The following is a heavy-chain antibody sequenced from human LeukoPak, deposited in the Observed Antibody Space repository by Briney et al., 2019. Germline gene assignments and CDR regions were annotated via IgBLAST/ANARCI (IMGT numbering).Heavy chain of an antibody. Sequence: GGSLRLSCAASGFNVSTNYMTWVRQAPGKGLERVPVIYSGGKTNYADSVKGRFTISRDNSKNTLYLQMNSLRDEDTAVYYCARGVANYYDSSGYQDWGQGTLVTVSS. CDR1: GFNVSTNY. J-gene: IGHJ4*02. D-gene: IGHD3-22*01. V-gene: IGHV3-53*01. CDR3: ARGVANYYDSSGYQD. CDR2: IYSGGKT.